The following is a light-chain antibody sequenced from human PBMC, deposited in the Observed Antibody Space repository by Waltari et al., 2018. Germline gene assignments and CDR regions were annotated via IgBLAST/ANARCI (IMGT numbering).Light chain of an antibody. CDR1: QSVSGGY. CDR3: QRDFNLPFT. V-gene: IGKV3D-7*01. CDR2: GTS. Sequence: EIVMTQSPTTVSLSPGDGATLSCRASQSVSGGYLSWYQQKPGQAPRLLIYGTSTRATGVPARFSGSGSGTDFTLTISNLQPDDFAVYYCQRDFNLPFTFGPGTKVEIK. J-gene: IGKJ3*01.